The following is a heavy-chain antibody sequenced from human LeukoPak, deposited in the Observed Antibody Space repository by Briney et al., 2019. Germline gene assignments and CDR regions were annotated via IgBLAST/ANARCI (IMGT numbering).Heavy chain of an antibody. V-gene: IGHV3-23*01. Sequence: GGTLRLSCAASGLTFINYGMTWVRQAPGKGLEWVSAISGSAVITFYADSVRGRFTIYRDNSKNTLYLEMNSLRAEDTAVYYCAKSRLSGINDAFDIWGQGTVVTVSS. D-gene: IGHD3-3*01. J-gene: IGHJ3*02. CDR1: GLTFINYG. CDR3: AKSRLSGINDAFDI. CDR2: ISGSAVIT.